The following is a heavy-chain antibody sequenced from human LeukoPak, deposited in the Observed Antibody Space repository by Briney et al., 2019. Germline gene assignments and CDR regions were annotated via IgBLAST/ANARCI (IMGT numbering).Heavy chain of an antibody. Sequence: ASVKVSCKASGYTFTSYAMHWVRQAPGQRLEWMGWINAGNGNTKYSQEFQGRVTITRDTSASTAYMELSSLRSEDMAVYYCARAVYYYGSGSYPPKAAGYYMDVWGKGTTVTVSS. V-gene: IGHV1-3*03. CDR2: INAGNGNT. CDR1: GYTFTSYA. D-gene: IGHD3-10*01. J-gene: IGHJ6*03. CDR3: ARAVYYYGSGSYPPKAAGYYMDV.